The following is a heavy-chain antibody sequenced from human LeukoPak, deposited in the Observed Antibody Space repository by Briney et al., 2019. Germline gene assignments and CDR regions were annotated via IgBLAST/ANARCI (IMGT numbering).Heavy chain of an antibody. V-gene: IGHV4-39*07. Sequence: DPSETLSLTCTVSGGSISSSSYYWGWIRQPPGKGLEWIGSIYYSGSTYYNPSLKSRVTISVDRSKNQFSLKLSSVTAADTAVYYCARALSQSDQLPDYWGQGTLVTVSS. J-gene: IGHJ4*02. CDR2: IYYSGST. D-gene: IGHD2-2*01. CDR3: ARALSQSDQLPDY. CDR1: GGSISSSSYY.